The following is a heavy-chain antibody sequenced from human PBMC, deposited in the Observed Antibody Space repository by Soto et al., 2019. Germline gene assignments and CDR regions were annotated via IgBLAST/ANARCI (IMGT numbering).Heavy chain of an antibody. Sequence: QLQLQESGPGLLTPSETLSLTCTVSGGSITSGSSFWGWIRQPPGKGLEWIGSVYYSGITDYNASLKSRVTISVDTSKNQFSLKLSSVTAADTAVYYCARTLNQLLFPFDPWGQGALVTVSS. V-gene: IGHV4-39*01. CDR1: GGSITSGSSF. CDR3: ARTLNQLLFPFDP. D-gene: IGHD1-7*01. J-gene: IGHJ5*02. CDR2: VYYSGIT.